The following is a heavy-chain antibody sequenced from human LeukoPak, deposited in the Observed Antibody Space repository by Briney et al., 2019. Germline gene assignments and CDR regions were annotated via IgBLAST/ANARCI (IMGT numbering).Heavy chain of an antibody. J-gene: IGHJ4*02. D-gene: IGHD3-3*01. V-gene: IGHV3-9*01. CDR2: ISWNSGSI. Sequence: GGSLRLSCAASGFTFDDYAMHWVRHAPGKGLEWVSGISWNSGSIGYADSVKGRFTISRDNAKNSLYLQMNSLRAEDTAVYYCASGITIFGVVSDDYTGYWGQGTLVTVSS. CDR3: ASGITIFGVVSDDYTGY. CDR1: GFTFDDYA.